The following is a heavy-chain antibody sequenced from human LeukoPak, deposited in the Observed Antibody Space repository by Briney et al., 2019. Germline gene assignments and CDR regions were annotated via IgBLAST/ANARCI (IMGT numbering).Heavy chain of an antibody. CDR2: ISSSGSTI. V-gene: IGHV3-11*04. J-gene: IGHJ5*02. CDR3: ARDDRNLATVGDVRPSGRRWFDP. CDR1: GFTFSDYY. Sequence: PGGSLRLSCAASGFTFSDYYMSWIRQAPGKGLEWVSHISSSGSTIYYADSVKGRFTISRDNTKNSLYLQMNSLRAEDTAVYYCARDDRNLATVGDVRPSGRRWFDPWGQGTLVIVSS. D-gene: IGHD6-13*01.